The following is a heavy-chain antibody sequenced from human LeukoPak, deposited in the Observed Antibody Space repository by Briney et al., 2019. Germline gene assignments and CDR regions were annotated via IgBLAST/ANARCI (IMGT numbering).Heavy chain of an antibody. D-gene: IGHD3-22*01. J-gene: IGHJ4*02. CDR3: ARDFLPAGDYYDDSGYGFYFDC. CDR2: VSFDGTKK. V-gene: IGHV3-30*04. Sequence: GGSLRLSCAASGFTFTTCGTHWVRPAPGKGLEWVATVSFDGTKKYYADSVKGRFSISRDISKSTLHLQMNSLRAEDTAVYSCARDFLPAGDYYDDSGYGFYFDCWGQGTLVTVSS. CDR1: GFTFTTCG.